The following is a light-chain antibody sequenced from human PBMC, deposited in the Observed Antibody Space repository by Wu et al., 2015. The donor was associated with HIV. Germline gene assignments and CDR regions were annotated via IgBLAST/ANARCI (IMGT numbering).Light chain of an antibody. CDR2: GAS. CDR3: QQSRT. J-gene: IGKJ4*01. Sequence: EIVLTQSPATLSVSPGERATLSCRASQSVSSNLAWYQQKRGQPPRLLIYGASTRATGIPARFSGSGSETEFTLTISSLQSEDFAIYYCQQSRTFGGGPRWRSN. V-gene: IGKV3-15*01. CDR1: QSVSSN.